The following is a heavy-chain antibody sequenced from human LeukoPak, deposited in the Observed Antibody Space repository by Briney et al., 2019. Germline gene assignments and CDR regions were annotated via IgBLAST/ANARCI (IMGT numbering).Heavy chain of an antibody. CDR1: GDSINSGSYY. CDR2: SHYSGST. CDR3: ARQYSSGWPWFDP. Sequence: PSETLSLTCTVSGDSINSGSYYWGWIRQPPGKGLEWIGSSHYSGSTFNNPSLKSRVTISIDTPKNQFSLNLRSVTAADTAVYYCARQYSSGWPWFDPWGQGTLVTVSS. D-gene: IGHD6-19*01. J-gene: IGHJ5*02. V-gene: IGHV4-39*01.